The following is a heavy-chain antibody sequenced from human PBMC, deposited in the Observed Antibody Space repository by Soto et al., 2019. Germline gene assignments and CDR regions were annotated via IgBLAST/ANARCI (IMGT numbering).Heavy chain of an antibody. CDR2: INSDGSST. J-gene: IGHJ4*02. D-gene: IGHD6-19*01. V-gene: IGHV3-74*01. Sequence: EVQLVESGGGLVQPGGSLRLSCAASGFTFSSYWMHWVRQAPGKGLVWVSHINSDGSSTSYADSVKGRFTISRDNSKNTLYLQMNSLRADDTAVYYCARAGYTSVFIYWGQGTLVTVSS. CDR1: GFTFSSYW. CDR3: ARAGYTSVFIY.